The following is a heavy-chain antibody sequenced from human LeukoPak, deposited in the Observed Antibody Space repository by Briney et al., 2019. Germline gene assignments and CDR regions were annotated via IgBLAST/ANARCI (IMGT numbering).Heavy chain of an antibody. CDR1: GYTFTGYY. CDR3: ARVSSGSCYSFSLPDY. D-gene: IGHD2-15*01. CDR2: INPNSGGT. J-gene: IGHJ4*02. Sequence: EASVKVSCKASGYTFTGYYMHWVRQAPGQGLEWMGWINPNSGGTNYAQKFQGRVTMTRDTSISTAYMELSRLRSDDTAVYYCARVSSGSCYSFSLPDYWGQGTLVTVSS. V-gene: IGHV1-2*02.